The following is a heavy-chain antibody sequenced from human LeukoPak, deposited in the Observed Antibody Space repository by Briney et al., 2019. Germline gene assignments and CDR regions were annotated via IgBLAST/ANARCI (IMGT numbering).Heavy chain of an antibody. CDR1: GFTFSRHW. J-gene: IGHJ4*02. CDR2: IKQEGSEH. CDR3: VRGPHYGAYTDYFDY. V-gene: IGHV3-7*01. D-gene: IGHD4-17*01. Sequence: GGSLRLSCAASGFTFSRHWMSWVRQASGKGLEWVATIKQEGSEHYYEDSVKGRFTISRDDATNSLSLQMNSLRVEDTALYYCVRGPHYGAYTDYFDYWGRGTLVTVSS.